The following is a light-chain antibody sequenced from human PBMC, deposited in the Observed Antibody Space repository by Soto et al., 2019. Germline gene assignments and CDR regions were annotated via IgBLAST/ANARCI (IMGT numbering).Light chain of an antibody. Sequence: QSALTQPPSVSGSPGQSVTISCTGTSTDFVSYNRASWYQQPPGTAPKLIIYEASNRPSGVPDRFSGSKSGNTASLTISGLQAADEADYYCSLYTSENTYVFGTRTKVTVL. CDR2: EAS. J-gene: IGLJ1*01. CDR3: SLYTSENTYV. CDR1: STDFVSYNR. V-gene: IGLV2-18*01.